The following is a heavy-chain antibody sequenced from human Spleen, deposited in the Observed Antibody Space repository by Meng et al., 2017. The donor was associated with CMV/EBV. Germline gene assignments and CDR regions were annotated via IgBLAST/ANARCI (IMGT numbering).Heavy chain of an antibody. CDR2: IIPIIGVT. CDR1: GGTLINYP. D-gene: IGHD3-3*01. Sequence: SVKVSCKTSGGTLINYPISWVRQAPGQGLEWMGGIIPIIGVTNYAQKFQGRVTMTRNTSISTAYMELSSLRSEDTAVYYCARGQYDFWSGYPPEPLYYFDYWGQGTLVTVSS. CDR3: ARGQYDFWSGYPPEPLYYFDY. J-gene: IGHJ4*02. V-gene: IGHV1-69*10.